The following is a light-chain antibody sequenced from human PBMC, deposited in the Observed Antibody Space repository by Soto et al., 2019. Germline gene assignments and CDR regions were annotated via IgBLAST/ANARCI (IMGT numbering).Light chain of an antibody. CDR2: DVT. CDR1: SSDVGGYNY. CDR3: SLYTSSSTPYV. V-gene: IGLV2-14*01. Sequence: QSALTQPASVSGSPGQSITISCTGTSSDVGGYNYVSWYQQHPVKAPKLMIYDVTNRLSGVSDRFSSSKSGNTASLTISGLQAEDEADYYCSLYTSSSTPYVFGTGTKVTVL. J-gene: IGLJ1*01.